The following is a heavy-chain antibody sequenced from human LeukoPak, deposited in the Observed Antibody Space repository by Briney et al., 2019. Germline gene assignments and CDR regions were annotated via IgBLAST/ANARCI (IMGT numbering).Heavy chain of an antibody. Sequence: GGSLRLSCAASGFTFGSHAMYWARQAPGKGLEWVAGIFGSGGSPHYADSVKGRFTISRDNSRNTVYLQINSLRAEDTAVYYCGKTTVGYSSGQKPAWPVDYWGQGTLVTVSS. J-gene: IGHJ4*02. CDR3: GKTTVGYSSGQKPAWPVDY. CDR1: GFTFGSHA. CDR2: IFGSGGSP. V-gene: IGHV3-23*01. D-gene: IGHD5-18*01.